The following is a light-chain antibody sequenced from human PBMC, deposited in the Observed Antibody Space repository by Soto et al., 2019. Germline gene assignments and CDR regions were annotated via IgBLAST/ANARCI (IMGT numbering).Light chain of an antibody. V-gene: IGLV2-8*01. CDR2: EVT. J-gene: IGLJ3*02. CDR1: SSDVGGYNY. Sequence: QSVLTQPPSASGSPGQSVTISCTGTSSDVGGYNYVSWYQQYPGRAPKLMIYEVTKRHSGGPDRFSGSKSGNTASLAVSGLQAEDEADYYGSSYAASNNFYFVFGGGTKLTVL. CDR3: SSYAASNNFYFV.